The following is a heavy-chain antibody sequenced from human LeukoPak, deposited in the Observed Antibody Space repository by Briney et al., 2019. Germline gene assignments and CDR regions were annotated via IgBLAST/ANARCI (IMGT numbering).Heavy chain of an antibody. CDR1: GYTFTGYY. Sequence: ASVKVSCQASGYTFTGYYMHWVRQAPGQGLEWMGWINPNSGGTNYAQKFQGRVTMTRDTSISTAYMELSRLRSDDTAVYYCARSRVPAAISDYWGQGTLVTVSS. J-gene: IGHJ4*02. CDR3: ARSRVPAAISDY. V-gene: IGHV1-2*02. D-gene: IGHD2-2*01. CDR2: INPNSGGT.